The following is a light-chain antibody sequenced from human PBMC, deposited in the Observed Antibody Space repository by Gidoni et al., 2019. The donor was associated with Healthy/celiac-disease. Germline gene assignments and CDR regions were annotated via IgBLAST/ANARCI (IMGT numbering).Light chain of an antibody. Sequence: DIQMTQSPSSLSASVGDRVTITCQASQDISNYLNWYQQKPGKAPKRLIYDASNLETGVPSRFSGSGSGTDFTFTISSLQPEDIATYYCQQYDNPLTFGQXTKVEIK. J-gene: IGKJ1*01. V-gene: IGKV1-33*01. CDR2: DAS. CDR3: QQYDNPLT. CDR1: QDISNY.